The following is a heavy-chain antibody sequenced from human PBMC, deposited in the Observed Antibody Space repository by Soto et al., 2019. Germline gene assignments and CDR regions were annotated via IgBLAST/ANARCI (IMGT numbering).Heavy chain of an antibody. Sequence: GSLRLSCAASGFTVSSNYMSWVRQAPGKGLEWASVIYSGGSTYYADSVKGRFTVSRDNSKNTLYLQMNSLRAEDTAVYYCVGRRTWDNGYWGQGTLVTVSS. V-gene: IGHV3-53*01. CDR1: GFTVSSNY. CDR3: VGRRTWDNGY. CDR2: IYSGGST. D-gene: IGHD1-26*01. J-gene: IGHJ4*02.